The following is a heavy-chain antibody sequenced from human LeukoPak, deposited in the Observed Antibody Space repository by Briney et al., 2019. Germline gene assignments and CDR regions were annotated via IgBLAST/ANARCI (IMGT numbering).Heavy chain of an antibody. D-gene: IGHD6-19*01. CDR3: AKVRSSGWYSPHYYYYMDV. V-gene: IGHV3-30*02. Sequence: GSLRLSCAASGFTFSRYWMSWVRQAPGKGLEWVAFIRYDGSNKYYADSVKGRFTISRDNSKNTLYLQMNSLRAEDTAVYYCAKVRSSGWYSPHYYYYMDVWGKGTTVTISS. J-gene: IGHJ6*03. CDR1: GFTFSRYW. CDR2: IRYDGSNK.